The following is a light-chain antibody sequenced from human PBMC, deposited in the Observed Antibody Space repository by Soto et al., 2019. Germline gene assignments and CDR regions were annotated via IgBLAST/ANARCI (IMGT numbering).Light chain of an antibody. J-gene: IGLJ2*01. CDR3: CSYAGSYTSYVV. CDR1: SSDVGGYNY. Sequence: QSALTQPRSVSGSPGQSVTISCTGTSSDVGGYNYVSWYQQHPGKAPKLMIYDVSKRPSGVPDRFSGSKSGNTASLTISGFQAEDEADYYCCSYAGSYTSYVVFGGGTELTVL. V-gene: IGLV2-11*01. CDR2: DVS.